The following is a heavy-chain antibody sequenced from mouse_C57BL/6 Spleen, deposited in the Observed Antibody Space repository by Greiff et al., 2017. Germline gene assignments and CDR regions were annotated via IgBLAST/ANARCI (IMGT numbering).Heavy chain of an antibody. D-gene: IGHD1-1*01. CDR2: IDPSDSDT. CDR3: ANKGPYYCGNYLDY. CDR1: GYTFTSYW. J-gene: IGHJ2*01. V-gene: IGHV1-69*01. Sequence: VQLQQPGAELVLPGASVKLSCKASGYTFTSYWMHWVKQRPGQGLEWIGEIDPSDSDTNYNQKFKGKATLTADKSSSTAYMQLRSLTYEDSAVYYFANKGPYYCGNYLDYWGQGTTLTVSS.